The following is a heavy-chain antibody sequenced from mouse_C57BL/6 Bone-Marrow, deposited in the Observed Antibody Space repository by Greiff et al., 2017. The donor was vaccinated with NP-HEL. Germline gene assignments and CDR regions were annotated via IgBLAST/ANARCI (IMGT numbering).Heavy chain of an antibody. CDR2: IYPRSGNT. J-gene: IGHJ2*01. V-gene: IGHV1-81*01. CDR1: GYTFTSYG. D-gene: IGHD1-1*01. CDR3: ARRGVYGSSYHYYFDC. Sequence: VQLQESGAELARPGASVKLSCKASGYTFTSYGISWVKQRPGQGLEWIGEIYPRSGNTYYNEKFKGKATLTADKSSSTAYMELRSLTSEDSAVYFCARRGVYGSSYHYYFDCGGQGTTLTVSS.